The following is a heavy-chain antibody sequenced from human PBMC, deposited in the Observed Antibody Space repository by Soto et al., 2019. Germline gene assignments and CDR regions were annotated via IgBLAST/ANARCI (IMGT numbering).Heavy chain of an antibody. CDR2: INPNSGGT. J-gene: IGHJ3*02. CDR1: GDTFTGYY. V-gene: IGHV1-2*02. Sequence: ASVRVSCKASGDTFTGYYMHWVGQAAGQGLEWMGWINPNSGGTNYAQKFQGRVTMTRDTSISTAYMELSRLRSDDTAVYYCARDGGRDILVAVEAFDIWGQGTMVNVS. D-gene: IGHD2-15*01. CDR3: ARDGGRDILVAVEAFDI.